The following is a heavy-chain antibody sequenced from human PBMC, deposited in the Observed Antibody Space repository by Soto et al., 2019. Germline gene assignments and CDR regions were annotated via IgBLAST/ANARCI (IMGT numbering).Heavy chain of an antibody. CDR3: ASWWRKYYGMDV. V-gene: IGHV3-48*03. D-gene: IGHD2-15*01. Sequence: GGSLRLSCAASGFIFSSHEMNWVRQAPGKGLEWVSFISSSGSTIYYADSVKGRFTISRDNAKNPLYLQMNSLRAEDTAVYYCASWWRKYYGMDVWGQGTTVTVSS. CDR2: ISSSGSTI. J-gene: IGHJ6*02. CDR1: GFIFSSHE.